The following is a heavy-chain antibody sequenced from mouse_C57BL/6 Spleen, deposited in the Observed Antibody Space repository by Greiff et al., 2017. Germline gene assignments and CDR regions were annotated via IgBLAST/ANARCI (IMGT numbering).Heavy chain of an antibody. CDR3: ARSVTTVVAPGFAY. Sequence: VQLQQSGPELVKPGASVKIPCKASGYTFTDYNMDWVKQSHGKSLEWIGDINPNNGGTIYNQKFKGKATLTVDKSSGTAYMELRSLTSEDTAVYYCARSVTTVVAPGFAYWGQGTLVTVSA. V-gene: IGHV1-18*01. D-gene: IGHD1-1*01. CDR1: GYTFTDYN. J-gene: IGHJ3*01. CDR2: INPNNGGT.